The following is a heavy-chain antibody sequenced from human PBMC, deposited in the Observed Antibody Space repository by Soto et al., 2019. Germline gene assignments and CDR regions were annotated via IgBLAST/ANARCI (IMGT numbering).Heavy chain of an antibody. CDR3: AKPSLGYSYGRHSDY. D-gene: IGHD5-18*01. CDR2: ISGSGGST. J-gene: IGHJ4*02. V-gene: IGHV3-23*01. Sequence: EVQLLESGGGLVQPGGSLRLSCAASGFTFSSYAMSWVRQAPGKGLVWVSAISGSGGSTYYADSVKGRFTISRDNTKNTLYLQMNSLRAEDTAVYYCAKPSLGYSYGRHSDYWGQGTLVTVSS. CDR1: GFTFSSYA.